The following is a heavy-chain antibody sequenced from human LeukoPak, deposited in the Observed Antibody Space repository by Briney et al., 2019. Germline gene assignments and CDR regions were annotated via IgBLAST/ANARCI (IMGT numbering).Heavy chain of an antibody. CDR2: ISYDGSNK. CDR3: AREHIVVVTAGIGY. CDR1: GFTFSSYA. V-gene: IGHV3-30*01. J-gene: IGHJ4*02. D-gene: IGHD2-21*02. Sequence: PGGSLRLSCAASGFTFSSYAMRWVRQAPGKGLEWVAVISYDGSNKYYADSVKGRFTISRDNSKNTLYLQMNSLRAEDTAVYYCAREHIVVVTAGIGYWGQGTLVTVSS.